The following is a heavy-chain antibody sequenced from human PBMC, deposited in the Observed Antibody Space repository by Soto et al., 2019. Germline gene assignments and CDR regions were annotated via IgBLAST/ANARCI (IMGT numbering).Heavy chain of an antibody. CDR2: ISWNSGSI. Sequence: EVQLVESGGGLVQPGRSLRLSCAASGFTFDDYAMHWVRQAPGKGLEWVSGISWNSGSIGYADSVKGRFTISRDNAKNSLYLQMKSLRAEDTALYYCSKVLQSSSWSILGGMDVWGQGTTVTVSS. V-gene: IGHV3-9*01. CDR1: GFTFDDYA. D-gene: IGHD6-13*01. J-gene: IGHJ6*02. CDR3: SKVLQSSSWSILGGMDV.